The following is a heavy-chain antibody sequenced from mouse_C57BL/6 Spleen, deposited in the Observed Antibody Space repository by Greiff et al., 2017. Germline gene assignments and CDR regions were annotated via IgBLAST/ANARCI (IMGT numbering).Heavy chain of an antibody. CDR2: INPNNGGT. CDR3: ARLLRLGAMDY. V-gene: IGHV1-26*01. J-gene: IGHJ4*01. D-gene: IGHD1-1*01. CDR1: GYTFTDYY. Sequence: EVQLQQSGPELVKPGASVKISCKASGYTFTDYYMNWVKQSHGKSLEWIGDINPNNGGTSYNQKFKGKATLTVDKSSSTACMELRSLTSEDSAVYYCARLLRLGAMDYWGQGTSVTVSS.